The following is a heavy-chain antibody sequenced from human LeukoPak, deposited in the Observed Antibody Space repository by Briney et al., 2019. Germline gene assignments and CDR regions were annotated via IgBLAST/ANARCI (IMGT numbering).Heavy chain of an antibody. V-gene: IGHV3-7*01. CDR1: GFTFSSYW. J-gene: IGHJ4*02. CDR2: IKQDGSEK. Sequence: GGSLRLSCAASGFTFSSYWMRWVRQAPGKGLEWVANIKQDGSEKYYVDSVKGRFTISRDNAKNSLYLQMNSLRAEDTAVYYCARVLIVATIVYFDYWGQGTLVTVSS. D-gene: IGHD5-12*01. CDR3: ARVLIVATIVYFDY.